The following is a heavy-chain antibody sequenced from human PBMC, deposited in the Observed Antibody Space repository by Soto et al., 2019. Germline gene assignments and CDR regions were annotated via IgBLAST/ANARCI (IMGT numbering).Heavy chain of an antibody. CDR3: ARDPRVRGGRVYYGMDV. CDR2: IWYDGSNK. J-gene: IGHJ6*02. D-gene: IGHD3-10*01. CDR1: GFTFSSYG. Sequence: QVQLVESGGGVVQPGRSLRLSCAASGFTFSSYGMHWVRQAPGKGLEWVAVIWYDGSNKYYADSVKGRFTISRDNSKNTLYLQMNSLRAEDTAVYYCARDPRVRGGRVYYGMDVWGQGTTVTVSS. V-gene: IGHV3-33*01.